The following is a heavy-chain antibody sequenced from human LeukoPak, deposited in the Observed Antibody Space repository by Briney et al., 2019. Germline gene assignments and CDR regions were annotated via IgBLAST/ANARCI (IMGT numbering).Heavy chain of an antibody. V-gene: IGHV1-69*04. J-gene: IGHJ4*02. CDR1: GGTFSSYA. CDR2: IIPILGIA. Sequence: SVKVSCKASGGTFSSYAISWVRQAPGQGLEWMGRIIPILGIANYAQKFQGRVTFTADKSTSTAYMELSSLRSEDTAVYYCARERGGRLRLGELSLFSYWGQGTLVTVSS. CDR3: ARERGGRLRLGELSLFSY. D-gene: IGHD3-16*02.